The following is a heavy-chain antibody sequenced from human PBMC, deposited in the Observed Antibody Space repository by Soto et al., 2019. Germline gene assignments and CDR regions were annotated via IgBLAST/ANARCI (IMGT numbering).Heavy chain of an antibody. J-gene: IGHJ4*02. D-gene: IGHD3-16*01. CDR2: ISSSSSYI. Sequence: GGSLRLSCAASGFTFSSYSMNWVRQAPGKGLEWVSSISSSSSYIYYADSVKGRFTISRDNAKNSLYLHMNSLRAEDTAVYYCAKDVSWGQSDYWGQGTLVTVSS. CDR1: GFTFSSYS. CDR3: AKDVSWGQSDY. V-gene: IGHV3-21*01.